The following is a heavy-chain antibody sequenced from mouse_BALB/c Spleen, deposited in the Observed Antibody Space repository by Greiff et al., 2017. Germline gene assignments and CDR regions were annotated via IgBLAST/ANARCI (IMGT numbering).Heavy chain of an antibody. CDR3: ATTGTGPWFAY. J-gene: IGHJ3*01. V-gene: IGHV14-1*02. Sequence: DVKLVESGAELVRPGALVKLSCKASGFNIKDYYMHWVKQRPEQGLEWIGWIDPENGNTIYDPKFQGKASITADTSSNTAYLQLSSLTSEDTAVYYCATTGTGPWFAYWGQGTLVTVSA. CDR1: GFNIKDYY. CDR2: IDPENGNT. D-gene: IGHD4-1*02.